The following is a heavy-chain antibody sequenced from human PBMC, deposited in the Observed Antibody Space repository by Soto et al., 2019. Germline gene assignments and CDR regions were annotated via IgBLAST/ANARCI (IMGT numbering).Heavy chain of an antibody. CDR1: GFRFWTYA. D-gene: IGHD4-17*01. CDR2: ISGSGTAT. J-gene: IGHJ4*02. Sequence: EVQLLESGGGVVQPGGSQRLSCAASGFRFWTYAMSWVRQAPRKGLEWVAGISGSGTATYYADSVRGRFTISRDNSKDTLSLQMNSLRAEDTAVYYCARDFRMYGDYFDHWGQGTVVTVSS. CDR3: ARDFRMYGDYFDH. V-gene: IGHV3-23*01.